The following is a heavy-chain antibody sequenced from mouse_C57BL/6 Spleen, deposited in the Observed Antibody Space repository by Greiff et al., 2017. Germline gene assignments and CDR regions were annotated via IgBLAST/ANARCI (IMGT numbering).Heavy chain of an antibody. CDR1: GFNFSSYA. J-gene: IGHJ2*01. CDR3: ARDRAGSSYYSDY. CDR2: ISDGGSYT. V-gene: IGHV5-4*01. Sequence: EVHLVESGGGLVKPGGSLKLSCAASGFNFSSYAMSWVRQTPEKRLEWVATISDGGSYTYYPDNVKGRFTISRDNAKNNLYLQMSHLKSRDTAMDSCARDRAGSSYYSDYWGQGTTLTVSS. D-gene: IGHD1-1*01.